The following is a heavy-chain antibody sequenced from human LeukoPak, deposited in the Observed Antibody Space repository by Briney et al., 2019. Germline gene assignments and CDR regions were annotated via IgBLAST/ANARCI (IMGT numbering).Heavy chain of an antibody. CDR1: GFIFTDYG. V-gene: IGHV3-7*01. J-gene: IGHJ4*02. Sequence: GGSLRLSCAASGFIFTDYGMHWVRQAPGKGLEWVANIKQDGSEKYYVDSVKGRFTISRDNAKNSLYLQMNSLRAEDTAVYYCARVRREPLDYWGQGTLVTVSS. CDR3: ARVRREPLDY. CDR2: IKQDGSEK. D-gene: IGHD1-26*01.